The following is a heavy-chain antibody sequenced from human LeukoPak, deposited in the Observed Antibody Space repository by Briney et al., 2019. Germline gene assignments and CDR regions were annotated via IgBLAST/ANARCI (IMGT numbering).Heavy chain of an antibody. V-gene: IGHV4-4*07. CDR3: ARVQWLVRSAYYYYYMDV. D-gene: IGHD6-19*01. CDR1: GGSISSYY. CDR2: IYTSGST. Sequence: SETLSLTCTVSGGSISSYYWSWIRQPAGKGLEWIGRIYTSGSTNYNPSLKSRVTMSVDTSKNQFSRKLSSVTAADTAVYYCARVQWLVRSAYYYYYMDVWGKGTTVTVSS. J-gene: IGHJ6*03.